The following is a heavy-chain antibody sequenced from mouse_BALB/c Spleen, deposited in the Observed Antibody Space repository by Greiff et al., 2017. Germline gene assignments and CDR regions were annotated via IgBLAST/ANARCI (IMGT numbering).Heavy chain of an antibody. CDR1: GFSLTSYG. CDR3: ARHGYYYGSSYDWYFDV. CDR2: IWSDGST. J-gene: IGHJ1*01. V-gene: IGHV2-6-2*01. Sequence: VQLQQSGPELVAPSQSLSITCTVSGFSLTSYGVHWVRQPPGKGLEWLVVIWSDGSTTYNSALKSRLSISKDNSKSQVFLKMNSLQTDDTAMYYCARHGYYYGSSYDWYFDVWGAGTTVTVSS. D-gene: IGHD1-1*01.